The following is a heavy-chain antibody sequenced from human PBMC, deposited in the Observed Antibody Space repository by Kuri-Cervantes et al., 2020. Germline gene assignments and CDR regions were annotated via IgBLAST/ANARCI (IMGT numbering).Heavy chain of an antibody. V-gene: IGHV1-24*01. J-gene: IGHJ3*02. CDR2: FDPQDGET. CDR1: GYTLIELA. CDR3: ARAFSSGWYARYAFDI. Sequence: ASVKVSCKVSGYTLIELAMHWVRQAPGKGLEWMGGFDPQDGETIYAQKFQGRVTMTEDTSTDTAYMELSSLRSDDTAVYYCARAFSSGWYARYAFDIWGQGTMVTVSS. D-gene: IGHD6-19*01.